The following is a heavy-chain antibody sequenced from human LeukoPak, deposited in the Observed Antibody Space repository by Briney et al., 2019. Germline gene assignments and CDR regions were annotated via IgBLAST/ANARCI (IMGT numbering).Heavy chain of an antibody. Sequence: GESLKISCKGSGYSFTSYWIGWVRQMPGKGLEWMGIIYPGDSDTRYSPSFQGQVTISADKSISTAYLRWSSLKASDTAMYYCARSLSYYYYGMDVWGQGTTVTVSS. D-gene: IGHD2/OR15-2a*01. CDR3: ARSLSYYYYGMDV. V-gene: IGHV5-51*01. J-gene: IGHJ6*02. CDR1: GYSFTSYW. CDR2: IYPGDSDT.